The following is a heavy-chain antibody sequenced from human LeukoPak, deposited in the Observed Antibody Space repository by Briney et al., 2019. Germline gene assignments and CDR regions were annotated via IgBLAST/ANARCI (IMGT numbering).Heavy chain of an antibody. Sequence: PSETLSLTCAVYGGSFSGYYWSWIRQPPGKGLEWVSAISGSGGSTYYADSVKGRFTISRDNSKNTLYLQMNSLRAEDTAVYYCAKDSMIVVVYYFDYWGQGTLVTVSS. V-gene: IGHV3-23*01. CDR1: GGSFSGYY. CDR3: AKDSMIVVVYYFDY. D-gene: IGHD3-22*01. J-gene: IGHJ4*02. CDR2: ISGSGGST.